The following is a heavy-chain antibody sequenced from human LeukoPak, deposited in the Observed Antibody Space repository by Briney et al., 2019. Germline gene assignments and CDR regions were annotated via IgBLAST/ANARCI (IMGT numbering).Heavy chain of an antibody. CDR3: ARDLMDYDVSTGLHHYYMDV. J-gene: IGHJ6*02. CDR1: GFTFSSYW. Sequence: GGSLRLSCVASGFTFSSYWMHWVRQDPRKGLVWISRINGDGRNINYADSVRGRFTIFRDNAKNTLYLQMNTLRVEDTAVYYCARDLMDYDVSTGLHHYYMDVWGQGTTVTVSS. V-gene: IGHV3-74*01. D-gene: IGHD3-9*01. CDR2: INGDGRNI.